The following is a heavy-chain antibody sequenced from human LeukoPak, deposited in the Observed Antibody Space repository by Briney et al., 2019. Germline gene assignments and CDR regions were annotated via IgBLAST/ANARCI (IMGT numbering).Heavy chain of an antibody. CDR3: ARQSEMATIIDY. CDR1: GGAISSYR. D-gene: IGHD5-24*01. V-gene: IGHV4-59*08. CDR2: IYYSGST. Sequence: PAETLTLTCTVTGGAISSYRLYRIREPPGKGLEWMGYIYYSGSTNYNPSLKSRVTISVDTSKNQFSLKLSSVTAADTAVYYCARQSEMATIIDYWGQGTLVTVSS. J-gene: IGHJ4*02.